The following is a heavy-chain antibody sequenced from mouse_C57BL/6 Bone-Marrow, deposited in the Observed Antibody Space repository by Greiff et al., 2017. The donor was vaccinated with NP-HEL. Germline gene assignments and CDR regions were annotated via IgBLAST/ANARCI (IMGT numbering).Heavy chain of an antibody. J-gene: IGHJ1*03. V-gene: IGHV14-4*01. CDR2: IDPENGDT. Sequence: VQLKQSGAELVRPGASVKLSCTASGFNIKDDYMHWVKQRPEQGLEWIGWIDPENGDTEYASKFQGKATITADTSSNTAYLQLSSLTSEDTAVYYCTTDYYGSRYWYFDVWGTGTTVTVSS. D-gene: IGHD1-1*01. CDR3: TTDYYGSRYWYFDV. CDR1: GFNIKDDY.